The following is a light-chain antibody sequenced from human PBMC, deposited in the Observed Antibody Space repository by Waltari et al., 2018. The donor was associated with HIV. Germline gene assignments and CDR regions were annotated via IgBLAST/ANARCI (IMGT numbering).Light chain of an antibody. V-gene: IGKV4-1*01. CDR1: HSISYSSKNKNY. Sequence: DIVMTQSPDSLALSLGERATINCMSSHSISYSSKNKNYLAWYQQKPGQTPKLLIYWASTRHSGVPDRFSGSGSGTDFTLTIRSLQSEDVAIYFCQQYYTHPPTFGQGTKVEIK. J-gene: IGKJ1*01. CDR3: QQYYTHPPT. CDR2: WAS.